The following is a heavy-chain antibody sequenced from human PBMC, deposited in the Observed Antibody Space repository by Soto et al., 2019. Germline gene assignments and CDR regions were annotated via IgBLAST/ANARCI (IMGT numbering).Heavy chain of an antibody. V-gene: IGHV1-69*13. J-gene: IGHJ4*02. D-gene: IGHD3-22*01. Sequence: SVKVSCKASGGTFSSYAISWVRQAPGQGLEWMGGIIPIFGTANYAQKFQGRVTITADESTSTAYMELSSLRSEDTAVYYCARDSSGYYYFDYWGQGTLVTVPS. CDR3: ARDSSGYYYFDY. CDR2: IIPIFGTA. CDR1: GGTFSSYA.